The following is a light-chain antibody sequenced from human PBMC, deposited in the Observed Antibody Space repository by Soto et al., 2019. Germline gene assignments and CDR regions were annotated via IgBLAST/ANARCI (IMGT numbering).Light chain of an antibody. CDR2: SAS. V-gene: IGKV1-16*01. J-gene: IGKJ5*01. CDR3: QQYNGYPIT. Sequence: DIQMTQSPSSLSASVGDRVTITCRASQGISNYVVWFQQKPGKAPKSLISSASTLQSGVPSRFSGIGSGTDFTLTISSLQPEDSATYYCQQYNGYPITFGQGTRLEIK. CDR1: QGISNY.